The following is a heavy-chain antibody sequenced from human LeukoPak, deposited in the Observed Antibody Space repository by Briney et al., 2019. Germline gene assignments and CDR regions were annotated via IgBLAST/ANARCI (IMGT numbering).Heavy chain of an antibody. V-gene: IGHV3-11*01. Sequence: GGSLRLSCAASGFTFSDYYMSWIRQAPGKGLEWVSYISHSGNTIYYADSVKGRFTISRDNAKNSLYLQMNSLRAEDTAVYYCARGLSGSYHYFDYWGQGTLVTVSS. CDR2: ISHSGNTI. CDR3: ARGLSGSYHYFDY. D-gene: IGHD1-26*01. CDR1: GFTFSDYY. J-gene: IGHJ4*02.